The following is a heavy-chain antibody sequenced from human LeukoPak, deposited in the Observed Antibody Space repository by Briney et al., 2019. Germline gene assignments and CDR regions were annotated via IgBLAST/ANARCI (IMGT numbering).Heavy chain of an antibody. Sequence: SETLSLTCTVSGGSISSYYWSWIRQPPGKGLEWIGYIYYSGSTNYNPSLKSRVTISVDTSKNQFSLKLSSVTAADTAVYYCARFTYYYDSSGYYSYGGWFDPRGQGTLVTVSS. CDR3: ARFTYYYDSSGYYSYGGWFDP. V-gene: IGHV4-59*01. J-gene: IGHJ5*02. D-gene: IGHD3-22*01. CDR2: IYYSGST. CDR1: GGSISSYY.